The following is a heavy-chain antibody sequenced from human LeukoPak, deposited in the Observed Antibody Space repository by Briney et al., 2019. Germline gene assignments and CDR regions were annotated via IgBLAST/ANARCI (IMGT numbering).Heavy chain of an antibody. D-gene: IGHD1-26*01. CDR1: GYTLTELS. CDR2: FDPEDGDT. J-gene: IGHJ5*02. CDR3: ATVIVVVGGNWFDP. V-gene: IGHV1-24*01. Sequence: ASVKVSCKVSGYTLTELSMHWVRQAPGKGVEGMGGFDPEDGDTIYAQKFQGTVTMTEDTSTDTAYMELSSLRSEDTAVYYCATVIVVVGGNWFDPWGQGTLVTVSS.